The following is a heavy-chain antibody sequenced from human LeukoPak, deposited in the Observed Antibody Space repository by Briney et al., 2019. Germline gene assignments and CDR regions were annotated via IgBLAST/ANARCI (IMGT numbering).Heavy chain of an antibody. J-gene: IGHJ6*02. D-gene: IGHD2-2*01. V-gene: IGHV3-53*01. CDR2: IYSGGST. CDR3: ASSTYCSSTSCYFFDYYYGMDV. CDR1: GFTVSSNY. Sequence: GGSLRLSCAASGFTVSSNYMSWVRQAPGKGLEWVSVIYSGGSTYYADSVKGRFTISRDNSKNTLYLQMNSLGAEDTAVYYCASSTYCSSTSCYFFDYYYGMDVWGQGTTVTVSS.